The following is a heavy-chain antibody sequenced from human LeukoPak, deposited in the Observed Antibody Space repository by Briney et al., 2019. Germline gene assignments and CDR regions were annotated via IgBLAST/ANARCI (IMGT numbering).Heavy chain of an antibody. V-gene: IGHV3-72*01. CDR1: GFIFSDHY. D-gene: IGHD6-13*01. J-gene: IGHJ4*02. CDR3: ARGGSRRPFDY. CDR2: TRNKANSYST. Sequence: GGSLRLSCAASGFIFSDHYMDWVRQAPGKGLEWVGRTRNKANSYSTEYAASVKGRFTISRDDSKNSLYLQMNSLKTEDTAVYYCARGGSRRPFDYWGQGTLVTVSS.